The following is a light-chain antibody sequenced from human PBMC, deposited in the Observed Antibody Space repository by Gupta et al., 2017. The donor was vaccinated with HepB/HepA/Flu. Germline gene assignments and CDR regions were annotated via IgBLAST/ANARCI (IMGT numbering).Light chain of an antibody. CDR2: DVY. J-gene: IGLJ2*01. CDR3: SCYTSSKTVV. V-gene: IGLV2-14*03. CDR1: TSDVGAYND. Sequence: QSALTHPASVSGSPGQSITMFCTGSTSDVGAYNDVTWYQQHPGKAPIVMIYDVYYRPSGVSNRFAGSKSGNTASLTISVLQAEDDANYYCSCYTSSKTVVFGGGTKVNVL.